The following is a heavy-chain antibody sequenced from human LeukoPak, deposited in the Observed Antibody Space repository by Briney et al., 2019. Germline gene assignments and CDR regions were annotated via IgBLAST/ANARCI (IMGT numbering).Heavy chain of an antibody. CDR2: IKQDGSEK. V-gene: IGHV3-7*01. CDR1: GFTFTSSW. J-gene: IGHJ4*02. D-gene: IGHD3-10*01. CDR3: AREEIVNHYYDSGTYNFLDY. Sequence: PGGSLRLSCIASGFTFTSSWMSWVRQAPGKGLEWVANIKQDGSEKNYVDSVKGRFTISRDNAKNSLYLQMNSLRDEDTAVYDCAREEIVNHYYDSGTYNFLDYWGQGTLVTVSS.